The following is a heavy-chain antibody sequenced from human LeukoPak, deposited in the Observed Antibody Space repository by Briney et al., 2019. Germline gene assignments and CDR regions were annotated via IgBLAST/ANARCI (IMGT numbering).Heavy chain of an antibody. CDR2: ISPSSHYI. CDR3: VRDRHTAMVYYYYYMDV. V-gene: IGHV3-21*04. J-gene: IGHJ6*03. Sequence: GGSLRLSCAASGFTFSSYSMNWVRQAPGKELEWVSSISPSSHYIYYADSVRGRFTISRDNARNSLYLQMNSLRDEDTAVYYCVRDRHTAMVYYYYYMDVWGTGTTVTVSS. D-gene: IGHD5-18*01. CDR1: GFTFSSYS.